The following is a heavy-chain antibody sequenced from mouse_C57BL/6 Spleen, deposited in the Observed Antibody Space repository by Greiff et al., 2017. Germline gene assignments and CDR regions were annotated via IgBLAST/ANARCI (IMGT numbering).Heavy chain of an antibody. V-gene: IGHV1-55*01. Sequence: VQLQQPGAELVKPGASVKMSCKASGYTFTSYWITWVKQRPGQGLEWIGDIYPGSGSTNYNEKFKSKATLTVDTSSSTAYMQLSSLTSEDSAVYYCARFALYYSNPFAYWGQGTLVTVSA. CDR3: ARFALYYSNPFAY. CDR1: GYTFTSYW. J-gene: IGHJ3*01. D-gene: IGHD2-5*01. CDR2: IYPGSGST.